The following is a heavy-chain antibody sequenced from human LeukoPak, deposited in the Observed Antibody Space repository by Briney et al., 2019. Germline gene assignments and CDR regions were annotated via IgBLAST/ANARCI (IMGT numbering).Heavy chain of an antibody. Sequence: ASVKVSCKASGYSFTGYYMHWVRQAPGQGLEWMGWINLNSGGTNYAQKFEGRVTMTRDTSISTAYMELSRLRSDDTAVYYCARSSGYDSPFDYWGQGTLVIVSS. CDR2: INLNSGGT. J-gene: IGHJ4*02. CDR3: ARSSGYDSPFDY. D-gene: IGHD5-12*01. CDR1: GYSFTGYY. V-gene: IGHV1-2*02.